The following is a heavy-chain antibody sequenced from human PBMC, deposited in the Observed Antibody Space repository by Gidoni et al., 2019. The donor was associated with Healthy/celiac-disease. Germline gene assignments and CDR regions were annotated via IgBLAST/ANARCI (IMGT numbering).Heavy chain of an antibody. V-gene: IGHV2-5*02. CDR1: GFSLSTSGVG. J-gene: IGHJ4*02. CDR2: IYWDDEK. Sequence: QITFKESGPTLVKPTQTLTLTCTFSGFSLSTSGVGVGWIRQPPGKALEWLALIYWDDEKRYSPSLKSRLTITKDTSKNQVVLTMTNMDPVDTATYYCAHRHSGWELFGYWGQGTLVTVSS. D-gene: IGHD1-26*01. CDR3: AHRHSGWELFGY.